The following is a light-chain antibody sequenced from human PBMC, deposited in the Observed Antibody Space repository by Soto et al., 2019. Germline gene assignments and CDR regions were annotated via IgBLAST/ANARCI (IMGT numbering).Light chain of an antibody. CDR2: DAT. CDR3: QQRSYWPPT. Sequence: EIVMTQSPGTLSLSPGERATLSCRASQSVSDYLAWHQQRPGQPCRLLFGDATNGATGVAARISGSGAGTQFTLTTSRLEPEDFAVYCRQQRSYWPPTFGGGTKVDIK. CDR1: QSVSDY. J-gene: IGKJ4*01. V-gene: IGKV3-11*01.